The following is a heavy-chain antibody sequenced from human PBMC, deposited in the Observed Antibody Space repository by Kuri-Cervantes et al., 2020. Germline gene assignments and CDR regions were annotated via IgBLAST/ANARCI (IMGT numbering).Heavy chain of an antibody. Sequence: GESLKISCAASGFAFSSYSMNWVRQAPGKGLEWVSYISSSSSTIYYADSVKGRFTISRDNSKNTLYLQMNSLRAEDTAVYYCAREGIAVAGYYFDYWGQGTLVTVSS. J-gene: IGHJ4*02. CDR1: GFAFSSYS. V-gene: IGHV3-48*01. D-gene: IGHD6-19*01. CDR3: AREGIAVAGYYFDY. CDR2: ISSSSSTI.